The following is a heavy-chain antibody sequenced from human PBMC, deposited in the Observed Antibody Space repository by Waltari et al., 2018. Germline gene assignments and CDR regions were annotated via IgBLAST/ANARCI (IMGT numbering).Heavy chain of an antibody. Sequence: QVQLQESAPGLVTPSETLSLTCTVSGGSISSPYWSWIRQPPGKGLEWIGYIYYSGSTNYNPALKSRVTISVDTSKNQFSLKLSSVTAADTAVYYCARLSSPLWSGTNYYGMDVWGQGTTVTVSS. CDR3: ARLSSPLWSGTNYYGMDV. J-gene: IGHJ6*02. CDR1: GGSISSPY. D-gene: IGHD3-3*01. CDR2: IYYSGST. V-gene: IGHV4-59*11.